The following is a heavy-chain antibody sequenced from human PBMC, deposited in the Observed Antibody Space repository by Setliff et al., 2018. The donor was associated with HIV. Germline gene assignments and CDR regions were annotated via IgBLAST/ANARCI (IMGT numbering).Heavy chain of an antibody. Sequence: TSETLSLTCTVSGGSISSYYWSWIRQPPGKGLEWIGYIYYSGTTNYNPSLKSRVTISVDTSKNQFSLKLRSVTAADTAVYYCARHWYSSSWYHVFDIWGQGTMVTVSS. D-gene: IGHD6-13*01. CDR2: IYYSGTT. CDR3: ARHWYSSSWYHVFDI. J-gene: IGHJ3*02. CDR1: GGSISSYY. V-gene: IGHV4-59*08.